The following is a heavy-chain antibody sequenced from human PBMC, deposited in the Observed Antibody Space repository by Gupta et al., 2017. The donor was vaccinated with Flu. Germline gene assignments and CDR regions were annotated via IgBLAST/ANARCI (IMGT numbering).Heavy chain of an antibody. CDR1: GGSFSGYF. J-gene: IGHJ4*02. D-gene: IGHD6-13*01. CDR3: ARVLRDSSSWYQSFDY. V-gene: IGHV4-34*01. Sequence: QVQLQQWGAGLLKPSETLSLTCAVYGGSFSGYFWSWIRQPPGKGLEWIGENKHGGATNYNPSLKSRVTISVDTSKNQFSLKLTSVTAADTAVYYCARVLRDSSSWYQSFDYWGQGTLVTVSS. CDR2: NKHGGAT.